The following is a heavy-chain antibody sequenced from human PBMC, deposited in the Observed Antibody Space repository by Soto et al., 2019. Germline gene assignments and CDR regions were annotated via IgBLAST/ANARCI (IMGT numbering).Heavy chain of an antibody. CDR3: ARSIVVVTALDY. CDR2: INAGNGNT. V-gene: IGHV1-3*05. J-gene: IGHJ4*02. CDR1: GYTFTSYA. D-gene: IGHD2-21*02. Sequence: QVQLVQSGAEEKKPGASVKVSCKASGYTFTSYAMHWVRQAPGQRLEWMGWINAGNGNTKYSQKFQGRVTITRDTSASTAYMEWSSIRPEDTPVYYCARSIVVVTALDYWGQGPRVTVS.